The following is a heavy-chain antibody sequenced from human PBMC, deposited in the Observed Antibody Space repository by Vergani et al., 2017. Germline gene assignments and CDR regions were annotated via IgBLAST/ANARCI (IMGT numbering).Heavy chain of an antibody. CDR2: IYYSGST. CDR3: AREGVGGFDY. Sequence: QLQLQESGPGLVKPSETLSLTCTVSGGSISSSSYYWGWIRQPPGKGPEWIGSIYYSGSTYYNPSLKSRVTISVDTSKNQFSLKLSSVTAADTAVYYCAREGVGGFDYWGQGTLVTVSS. V-gene: IGHV4-39*07. D-gene: IGHD3-16*01. J-gene: IGHJ4*02. CDR1: GGSISSSSYY.